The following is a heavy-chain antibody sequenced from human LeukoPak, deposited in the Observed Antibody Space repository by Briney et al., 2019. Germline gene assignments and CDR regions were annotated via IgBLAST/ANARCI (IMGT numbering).Heavy chain of an antibody. D-gene: IGHD3-3*01. CDR3: ARGRFLEWLPNYYYYGMDV. CDR2: IIPIFGTA. V-gene: IGHV1-69*13. Sequence: ASVKVSCKASGYTFTSYAMNWVRQAPGQGLEWMGGIIPIFGTANYAQKFQGRVTITADESTSTAYMELSSLRSEDTAVYYCARGRFLEWLPNYYYYGMDVWGQGTTVTVSS. CDR1: GYTFTSYA. J-gene: IGHJ6*02.